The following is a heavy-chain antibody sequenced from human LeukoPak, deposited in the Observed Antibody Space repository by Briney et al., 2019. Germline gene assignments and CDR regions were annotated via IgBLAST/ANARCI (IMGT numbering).Heavy chain of an antibody. Sequence: GGSLRLSCAASGFIVSGTYMSWVRQAAGKGWEWVSTIFDAGSTSYADSVKGRFTISRDNSKNTLFLQMNSLRADDTAVYYCAGATKWLAHDFWGQGTLVTVSS. CDR2: IFDAGST. CDR1: GFIVSGTY. D-gene: IGHD6-19*01. J-gene: IGHJ4*02. V-gene: IGHV3-53*01. CDR3: AGATKWLAHDF.